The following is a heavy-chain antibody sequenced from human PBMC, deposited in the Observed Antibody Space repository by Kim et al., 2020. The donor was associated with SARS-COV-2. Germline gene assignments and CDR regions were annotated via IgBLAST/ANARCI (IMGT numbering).Heavy chain of an antibody. CDR2: ISYDGSNK. V-gene: IGHV3-33*05. CDR3: ARAYYYGSGSYRGGNY. J-gene: IGHJ4*02. D-gene: IGHD3-10*01. Sequence: GGSLRLSCAASGFTFSSYGMHWVRQAPGKGLEWVAVISYDGSNKYYADSVKGRFTISRDNSKNTLYLQMNSLRAEDTAVYYCARAYYYGSGSYRGGNYWGQGTLVTVSS. CDR1: GFTFSSYG.